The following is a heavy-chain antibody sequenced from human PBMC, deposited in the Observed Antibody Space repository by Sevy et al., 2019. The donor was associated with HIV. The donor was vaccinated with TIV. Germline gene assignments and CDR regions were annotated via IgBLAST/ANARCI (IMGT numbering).Heavy chain of an antibody. CDR2: IWHDGGNK. D-gene: IGHD6-19*01. V-gene: IGHV3-33*01. Sequence: GGSLRLSCAASGFTFSSYGMHWVRQAPGKGPEWVAVIWHDGGNKYNADSVKGRFTISRDNSKNTFYLQMNSLRAEDTAVCYCARDSGYSSGWNLDNWFDPWGQGTLVTVSS. CDR3: ARDSGYSSGWNLDNWFDP. J-gene: IGHJ5*02. CDR1: GFTFSSYG.